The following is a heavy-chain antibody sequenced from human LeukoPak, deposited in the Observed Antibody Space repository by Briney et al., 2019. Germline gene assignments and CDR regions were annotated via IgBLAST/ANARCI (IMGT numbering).Heavy chain of an antibody. Sequence: PGGSLRLSCAASGFTFSSYAMSWVRQAPGKGLEWVANIKQDGSEKYYVDSVKGRFTISRDNAKNSLYLQMNSLRAEDTAVYYCARVGIRELLPYFDYWGQGTLVTVSS. CDR2: IKQDGSEK. J-gene: IGHJ4*02. CDR1: GFTFSSYA. CDR3: ARVGIRELLPYFDY. D-gene: IGHD1-26*01. V-gene: IGHV3-7*01.